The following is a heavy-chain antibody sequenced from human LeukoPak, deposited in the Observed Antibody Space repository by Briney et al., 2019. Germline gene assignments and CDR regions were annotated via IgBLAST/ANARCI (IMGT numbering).Heavy chain of an antibody. CDR3: AKVRYCSSTSCYTGRREYYSYGMDV. CDR2: ISGSGGGT. J-gene: IGHJ6*02. V-gene: IGHV3-23*01. D-gene: IGHD2-2*02. Sequence: GGSLRLSCTASGFTFSSYAISWVRQAPGQGLDLVSAISGSGGGTNYADSVQGRFTISRDNSKNTLYLQMNSLRAEDTAVYYCAKVRYCSSTSCYTGRREYYSYGMDVWGQGTTVTVSS. CDR1: GFTFSSYA.